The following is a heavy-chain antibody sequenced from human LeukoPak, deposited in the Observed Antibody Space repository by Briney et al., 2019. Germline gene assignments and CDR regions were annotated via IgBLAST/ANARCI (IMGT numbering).Heavy chain of an antibody. CDR3: ASAGVMGYDSGRDY. V-gene: IGHV3-21*01. D-gene: IGHD5-12*01. CDR2: ISSSSSYI. Sequence: GGSLRLSCAASGFTFSSYSMNWVRQAPGKGLEWVSSISSSSSYIYCADSVKGRFTISRDNAKNSLYLQMNSLRAEDTAVYYCASAGVMGYDSGRDYWGQGTLVTVSS. J-gene: IGHJ4*02. CDR1: GFTFSSYS.